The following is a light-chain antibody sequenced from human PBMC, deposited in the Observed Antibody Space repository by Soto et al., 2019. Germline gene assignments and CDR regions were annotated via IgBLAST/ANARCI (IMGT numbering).Light chain of an antibody. CDR1: QRIAGSY. Sequence: EIVLTQSPGTLSLSPGERATLSCWASQRIAGSYLAWYQHKPGQAPRLLFYGASNRATGIPDRFRGSGSGTDFALTISRLEPEDFAVYYCHQYVASPRTFGQGTKVEMK. CDR3: HQYVASPRT. J-gene: IGKJ1*01. V-gene: IGKV3-20*01. CDR2: GAS.